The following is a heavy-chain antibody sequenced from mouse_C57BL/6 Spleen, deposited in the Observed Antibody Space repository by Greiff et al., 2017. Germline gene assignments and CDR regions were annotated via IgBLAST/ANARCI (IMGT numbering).Heavy chain of an antibody. V-gene: IGHV5-9-1*02. D-gene: IGHD1-1*01. CDR2: ISSGGDYI. CDR1: GFTFSSYA. CDR3: TRGPHYYGSSSHAMDY. Sequence: EVKLVESGEGLVKPGGSLKLSCAASGFTFSSYAMSWVRQTPEKRLEWVAYISSGGDYIYYADTVKGRFTISRDNARNTLYLQMSSLQSEDTAMYYCTRGPHYYGSSSHAMDYWGQGTSVTVSS. J-gene: IGHJ4*01.